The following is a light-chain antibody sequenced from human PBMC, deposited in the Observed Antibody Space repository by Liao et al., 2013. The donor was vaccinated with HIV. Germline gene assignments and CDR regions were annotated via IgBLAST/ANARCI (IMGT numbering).Light chain of an antibody. V-gene: IGLV3-1*01. CDR1: KLGDQY. Sequence: SYELTQPPSVSVSPGQTATITCSGDKLGDQYACWYQQKPGQSPVLVIYQDTKRPLGITERFSGSNSGNTATLTISGTQAMDEADYYCQAWDSSTSAYVFGIGTKVTVL. J-gene: IGLJ1*01. CDR2: QDT. CDR3: QAWDSSTSAYV.